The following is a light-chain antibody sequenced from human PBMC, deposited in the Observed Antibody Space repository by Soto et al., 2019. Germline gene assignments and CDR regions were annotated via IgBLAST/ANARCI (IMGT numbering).Light chain of an antibody. CDR2: AAS. CDR1: QSIGGF. Sequence: DIQMTQSPSSLSVSVGDRVTITCRASQSIGGFLNWYQQKPGKAPKLLIYAASSLQSGVPSRFSGSGSGTDFTLTISSLQPEDFATYYCQQSYSTPRTFGQGTKVDIK. V-gene: IGKV1-39*01. CDR3: QQSYSTPRT. J-gene: IGKJ1*01.